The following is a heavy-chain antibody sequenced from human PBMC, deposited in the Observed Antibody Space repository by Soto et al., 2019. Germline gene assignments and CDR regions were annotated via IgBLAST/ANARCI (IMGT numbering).Heavy chain of an antibody. CDR2: IIPILGIA. Sequence: ASVKVSCKASGGTFSSYTISWVRQAPGQGLEWMGRIIPILGIANYAQKFQGRVTITADKSTSTAYMELSSLRSEDTAVYYCARGRSPSGGLYYDFWSGALDAEYFQHWGQGTLVTVSS. D-gene: IGHD3-3*01. CDR3: ARGRSPSGGLYYDFWSGALDAEYFQH. V-gene: IGHV1-69*02. CDR1: GGTFSSYT. J-gene: IGHJ1*01.